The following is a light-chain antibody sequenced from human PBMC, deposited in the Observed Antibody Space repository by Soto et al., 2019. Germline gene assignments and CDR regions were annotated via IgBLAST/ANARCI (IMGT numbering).Light chain of an antibody. V-gene: IGKV3-15*01. Sequence: EVVMTQSTATLSVSPGERATLSCRASETVATNLAWYQQKPGQAPRLLISGASTRAAGISDRFRGSGSGTEFTLTISSLRSEDSAIYYCQQYFEWPPMTFGQGSMADIK. J-gene: IGKJ1*01. CDR3: QQYFEWPPMT. CDR1: ETVATN. CDR2: GAS.